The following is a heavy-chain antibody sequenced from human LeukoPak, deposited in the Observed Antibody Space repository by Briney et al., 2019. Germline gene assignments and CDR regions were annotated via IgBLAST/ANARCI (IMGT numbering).Heavy chain of an antibody. Sequence: LSGGSLRLSRAASGYTFSSYWMHWVRQAPGKGLVWVSRMNSDGSSTTYADSVKGRFTISRDNAKNSLYLQMNSLRAEDTAVYYCARTTSFDYWGQGTLVTVSS. V-gene: IGHV3-74*01. D-gene: IGHD1-1*01. CDR3: ARTTSFDY. J-gene: IGHJ4*02. CDR1: GYTFSSYW. CDR2: MNSDGSST.